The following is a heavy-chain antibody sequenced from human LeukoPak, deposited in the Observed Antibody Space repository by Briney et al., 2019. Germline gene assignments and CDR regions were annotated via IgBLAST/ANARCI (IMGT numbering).Heavy chain of an antibody. CDR1: QYNFTNYW. J-gene: IGHJ4*02. CDR3: AKVMTTVTYFFDY. Sequence: GESLKISCKGSQYNFTNYWIAWLRQMPGKGLEWMGIIYSGDSDTRYSPSFQGQVTMSADKSINTAYLQWSSLKASDAAIYYCAKVMTTVTYFFDYWGQGTLVTVSS. V-gene: IGHV5-51*01. D-gene: IGHD4-11*01. CDR2: IYSGDSDT.